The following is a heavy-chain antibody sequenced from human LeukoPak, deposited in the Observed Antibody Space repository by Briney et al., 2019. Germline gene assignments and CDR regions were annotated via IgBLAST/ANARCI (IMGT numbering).Heavy chain of an antibody. Sequence: PGGSLRLSCAASGFTVTNNYMNWVRQAPGMGLEWVSIIYSGGSTYYADSVNGRFTISRDKSKNTLYLQMNSLRAGDTAVYYCARQQFIVDYYGPGIGEWGQGTLVAVSS. J-gene: IGHJ4*02. CDR1: GFTVTNNY. V-gene: IGHV3-66*04. CDR3: ARQQFIVDYYGPGIGE. D-gene: IGHD3-10*01. CDR2: IYSGGST.